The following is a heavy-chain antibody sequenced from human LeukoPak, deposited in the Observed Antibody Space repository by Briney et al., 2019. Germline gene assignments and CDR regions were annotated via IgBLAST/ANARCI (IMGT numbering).Heavy chain of an antibody. Sequence: SETLSLTCAVYGGSFSGYYWSWIRQPPGKGLEWIGEINHSGSTNYNPSLKSRVTISVDTSKNQFSLKLSSVTAADTAVYYCARANLAVAGNFDYWGQGTQVTVSS. CDR3: ARANLAVAGNFDY. J-gene: IGHJ4*02. V-gene: IGHV4-34*01. D-gene: IGHD6-19*01. CDR1: GGSFSGYY. CDR2: INHSGST.